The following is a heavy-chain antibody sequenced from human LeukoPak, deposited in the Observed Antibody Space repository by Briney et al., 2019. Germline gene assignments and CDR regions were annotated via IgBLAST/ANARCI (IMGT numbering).Heavy chain of an antibody. Sequence: GGSLRLSCAASGFTFSSYWMSWVRQAPGKGLEWVANIKQDGSEKYYVDSVKGRFTISRDSAKNSLYLQMNSLRAEDTAVYYCARPGMVRGVKESAFDIWGQGTMVTVSS. CDR1: GFTFSSYW. CDR3: ARPGMVRGVKESAFDI. D-gene: IGHD3-10*01. CDR2: IKQDGSEK. J-gene: IGHJ3*02. V-gene: IGHV3-7*01.